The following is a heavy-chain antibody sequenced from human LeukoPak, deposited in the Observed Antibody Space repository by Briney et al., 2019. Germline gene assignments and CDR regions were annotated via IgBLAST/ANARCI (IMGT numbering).Heavy chain of an antibody. J-gene: IGHJ5*02. Sequence: PGGSLRLSCTVSGFTVSSDSMSWVRQAPGKGLEWVSFIYSGGSTHYSDSVKGRFTISRDNSKNTLYLQMNSLRAEDTAVYYCAEELEELPPRLLWFGELGVCWFDPWGQGTLVTVSS. CDR2: IYSGGST. CDR3: AEELEELPPRLLWFGELGVCWFDP. V-gene: IGHV3-53*01. CDR1: GFTVSSDS. D-gene: IGHD3-10*01.